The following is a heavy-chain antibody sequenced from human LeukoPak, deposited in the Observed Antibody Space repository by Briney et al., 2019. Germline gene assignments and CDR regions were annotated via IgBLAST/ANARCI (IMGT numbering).Heavy chain of an antibody. D-gene: IGHD6-19*01. CDR2: IYYSGST. CDR1: GGSINSYY. CDR3: ASSRSSSGWSLIDY. Sequence: SETLSLTCTVSGGSINSYYWSWIRQPPGKGLEWVGYIYYSGSTNYKPSLKRRVTISVDTSKNQFSLKVSSDTAADTAVYYCASSRSSSGWSLIDYWGQGALVTVSS. V-gene: IGHV4-59*01. J-gene: IGHJ4*02.